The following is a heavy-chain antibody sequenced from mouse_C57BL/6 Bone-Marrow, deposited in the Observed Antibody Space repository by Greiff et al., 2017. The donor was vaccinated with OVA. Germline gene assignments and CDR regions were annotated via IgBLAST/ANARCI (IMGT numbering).Heavy chain of an antibody. Sequence: EVKLMESGGGLVQPGGSLKLSCAASGFTFSAYGMAWGRLAPRKGPGRVAFISNLAYSIYYADTVMGRFTISRENATNTLFLAMITLRSADTDMYYCARQKGGGLDYWGQGTTLTVSA. CDR2: ISNLAYSI. J-gene: IGHJ2*01. V-gene: IGHV5-15*01. CDR3: ARQKGGGLDY. CDR1: GFTFSAYG. D-gene: IGHD3-3*01.